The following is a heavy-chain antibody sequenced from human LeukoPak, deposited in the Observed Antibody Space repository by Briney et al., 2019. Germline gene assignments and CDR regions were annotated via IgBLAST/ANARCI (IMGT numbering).Heavy chain of an antibody. CDR1: EFSVGSNY. CDR3: AELGITMIGGV. J-gene: IGHJ6*04. CDR2: IYSGGST. Sequence: GGSLRLSCAASEFSVGSNYMTWVRQAPGKGLEWVSLIYSGGSTYYADSVKGRFTISRDDSKNTLYLQMNSLRTEDTAVYYCAELGITMIGGVWGKGTTVTISS. V-gene: IGHV3-66*01. D-gene: IGHD3-10*02.